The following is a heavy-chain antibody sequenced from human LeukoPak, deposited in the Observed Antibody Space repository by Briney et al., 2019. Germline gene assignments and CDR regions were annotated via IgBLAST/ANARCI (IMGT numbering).Heavy chain of an antibody. Sequence: GGSLRLSCAASGFTFSNFNMKWVRQAPGKGLEWVSYISTSGTTMFYADSVKGRFTISRDSAKSSLYLQMNNLRAEDTAEYYCARQGATGGIDYWGQGTLVTVSS. J-gene: IGHJ4*02. CDR1: GFTFSNFN. V-gene: IGHV3-48*01. CDR3: ARQGATGGIDY. D-gene: IGHD1-26*01. CDR2: ISTSGTTM.